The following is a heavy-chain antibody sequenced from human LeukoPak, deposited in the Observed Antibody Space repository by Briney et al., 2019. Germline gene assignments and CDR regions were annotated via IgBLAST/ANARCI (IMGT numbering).Heavy chain of an antibody. CDR2: ISAYNGNT. CDR3: ARPTAGYDSSGYDAFDI. J-gene: IGHJ3*02. Sequence: INWVRQATGQGFEWMGWISAYNGNTNYAQKLQGRVTMTTDTSTSTAYMELRSLRSDDTAVYYCARPTAGYDSSGYDAFDIWGQGTMVTVSS. V-gene: IGHV1-18*01. D-gene: IGHD3-22*01.